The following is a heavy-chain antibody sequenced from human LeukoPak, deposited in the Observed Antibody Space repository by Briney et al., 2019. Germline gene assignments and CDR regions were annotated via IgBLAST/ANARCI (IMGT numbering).Heavy chain of an antibody. CDR2: IYYSGST. Sequence: SETLSLTCTVSGGSISSYYWSWIRQPAGKGLEWIGSIYYSGSTYYNPSLKSRVTISVDTSKNQFSLKLSSVTAADTAVYYCARVEYLWFGELSGINYWGQGTLVTVSS. J-gene: IGHJ4*02. CDR3: ARVEYLWFGELSGINY. CDR1: GGSISSYY. D-gene: IGHD3-10*01. V-gene: IGHV4-4*07.